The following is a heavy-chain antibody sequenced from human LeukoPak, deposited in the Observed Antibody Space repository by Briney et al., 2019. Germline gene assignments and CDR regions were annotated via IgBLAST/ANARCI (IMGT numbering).Heavy chain of an antibody. D-gene: IGHD4-17*01. Sequence: SETLSLTCTVSGDSISSGGYFWGWIRQPPGKGLAWIGSVYYDGSIFYSPSLESRVTISVDTSKNQFSLKLSSVTAADTAVYYCARLCTVITCARFEYWGQGTLVTVSS. CDR1: GDSISSGGYF. CDR3: ARLCTVITCARFEY. CDR2: VYYDGSI. J-gene: IGHJ4*02. V-gene: IGHV4-39*01.